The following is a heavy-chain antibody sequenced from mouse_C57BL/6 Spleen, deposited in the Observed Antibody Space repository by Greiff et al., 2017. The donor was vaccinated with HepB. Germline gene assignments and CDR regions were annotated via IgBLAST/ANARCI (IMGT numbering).Heavy chain of an antibody. J-gene: IGHJ3*01. Sequence: LQESGAELVRPGTSVKVSCKASGYAFTNYLIEWVKQRPGQGLEWIGVINPGSGGTNYNEKFKGKATLTADKSSSTAYMQLSSLTSEDSAVYFCAREGPYYYGSSGAYWGQGTLVTVSA. D-gene: IGHD1-1*01. CDR1: GYAFTNYL. CDR3: AREGPYYYGSSGAY. V-gene: IGHV1-54*01. CDR2: INPGSGGT.